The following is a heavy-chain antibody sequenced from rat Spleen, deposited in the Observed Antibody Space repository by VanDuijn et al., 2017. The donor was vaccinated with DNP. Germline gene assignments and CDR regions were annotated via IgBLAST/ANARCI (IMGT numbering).Heavy chain of an antibody. CDR1: GFTFSNYG. V-gene: IGHV5-27*01. CDR2: ISTSGGST. D-gene: IGHD4-3*01. Sequence: EVQLVESGGGLVQPGRSLKLSCAASGFTFSNYGMAWVRQAPKKGLEWVATISTSGGSTYYRDSVKGRFTISRDNAKSTLYLQMDSLRSEDTATYYCTTGYNSEYWGQGVMVTVSS. J-gene: IGHJ2*01. CDR3: TTGYNSEY.